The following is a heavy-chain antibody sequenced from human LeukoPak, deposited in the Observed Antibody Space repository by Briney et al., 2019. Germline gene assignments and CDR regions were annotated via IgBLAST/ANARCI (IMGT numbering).Heavy chain of an antibody. CDR1: GGSISSSSYY. CDR2: IYYSGST. D-gene: IGHD3-10*01. V-gene: IGHV4-39*07. Sequence: SETLSLTCTVSGGSISSSSYYWGWIRQPPGKGLEWIGSIYYSGSTYYNPSLKSRVTISVDTSKNLFSLKLSSVTAADTAVYYCARAQWFVNPVIDYWGQGTLVTVSS. CDR3: ARAQWFVNPVIDY. J-gene: IGHJ4*02.